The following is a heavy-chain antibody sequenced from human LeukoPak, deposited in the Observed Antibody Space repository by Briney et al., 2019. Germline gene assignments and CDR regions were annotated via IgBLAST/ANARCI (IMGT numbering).Heavy chain of an antibody. D-gene: IGHD2-2*01. Sequence: ASETLSLTCTVAGGSISSYYWSWSRQPAGKGLEWIGHIYISGSTNYNPSFKSRVTISVEKSKNQFCLKLSTVTAADTAVYYCARDKEFCSSNSCSLPLDPWGHGTLVTVSS. V-gene: IGHV4-4*07. CDR2: IYISGST. CDR1: GGSISSYY. J-gene: IGHJ5*02. CDR3: ARDKEFCSSNSCSLPLDP.